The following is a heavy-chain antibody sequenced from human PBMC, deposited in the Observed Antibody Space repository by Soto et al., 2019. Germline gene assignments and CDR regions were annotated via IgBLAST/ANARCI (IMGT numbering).Heavy chain of an antibody. J-gene: IGHJ4*02. D-gene: IGHD2-21*02. CDR2: ISPSYGRT. CDR1: GYTFRAYA. Sequence: QVHLVQSGAEVKKPGASVRVSCKASGYTFRAYAISWVRQAPGHGLEWMGGISPSYGRTDYAQKFQGRVTMTIDTSTTTAYLELGSLTSDDTAVYFCARDDEGADLGFDYWGQGTLVTVSS. CDR3: ARDDEGADLGFDY. V-gene: IGHV1-18*01.